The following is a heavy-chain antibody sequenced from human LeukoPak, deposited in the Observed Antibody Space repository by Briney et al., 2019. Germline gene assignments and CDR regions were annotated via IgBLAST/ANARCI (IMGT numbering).Heavy chain of an antibody. V-gene: IGHV4-61*01. Sequence: PSETVSLTCTVSGGSVSSGSYYWSWIRQPPGRGLEWIGYIYYSGSTNYNPSLKSRVTRSVDTSKNQFSLKLSSVTAADTAVYYYARVLSGSRNDCDIWGQGTMVTVSS. CDR2: IYYSGST. D-gene: IGHD3-10*01. CDR3: ARVLSGSRNDCDI. J-gene: IGHJ3*02. CDR1: GGSVSSGSYY.